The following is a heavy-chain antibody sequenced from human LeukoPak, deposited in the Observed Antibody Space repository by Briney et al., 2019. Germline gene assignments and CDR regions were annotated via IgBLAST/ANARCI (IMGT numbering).Heavy chain of an antibody. J-gene: IGHJ6*03. V-gene: IGHV4-39*07. CDR3: ARGWVVRGVHYYYYMDV. Sequence: PSETLSLTCTVSGGSISSSSYYWGWIRQPPGKGLEWIGSIYYSGSTYYNPSLKSRVTISVDTSKNQFSLKLSSVTAADTAVYYCARGWVVRGVHYYYYMDVWGKGTTVTVSS. CDR2: IYYSGST. CDR1: GGSISSSSYY. D-gene: IGHD3-10*01.